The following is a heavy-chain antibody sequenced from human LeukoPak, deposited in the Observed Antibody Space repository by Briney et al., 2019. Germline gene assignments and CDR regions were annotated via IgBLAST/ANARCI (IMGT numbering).Heavy chain of an antibody. D-gene: IGHD4-17*01. CDR2: MSYDGSRK. CDR1: GFAFSTYG. V-gene: IGHV3-30*18. CDR3: AKGGVTDYGDYLDL. J-gene: IGHJ2*01. Sequence: GRSLRLSCAASGFAFSTYGMHWVRQAPGKGLEWVAVMSYDGSRKYYADSVKGRFTISRDNSKNTLYLQMSGLRADDTAVYYWAKGGVTDYGDYLDLWGRGTLVTVPS.